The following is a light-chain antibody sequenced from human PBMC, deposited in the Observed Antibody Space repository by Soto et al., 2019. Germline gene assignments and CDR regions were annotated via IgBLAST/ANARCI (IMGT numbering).Light chain of an antibody. CDR2: EVN. Sequence: QSALTQPPSASGSPGQSVTISCTGTSSDIGGYNFVSWYQQHPGKAPKLIIYEVNKRPSGVPDRFSGSKSGNTASLTVSGLQADDEGDYYCSSSAGTNNLGVFGGGTKLTVL. CDR3: SSSAGTNNLGV. CDR1: SSDIGGYNF. V-gene: IGLV2-8*01. J-gene: IGLJ3*02.